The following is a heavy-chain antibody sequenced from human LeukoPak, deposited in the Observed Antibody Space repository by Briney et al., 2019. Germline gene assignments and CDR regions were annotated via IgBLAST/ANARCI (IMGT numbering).Heavy chain of an antibody. CDR1: GFTFSNHN. CDR2: ISGTSSYI. V-gene: IGHV3-21*01. D-gene: IGHD3-10*01. CDR3: ARALWSGPVYYGMDV. J-gene: IGHJ6*02. Sequence: PGGSLKLSCAASGFTFSNHNFYWVRQAPGKGLEWVSSISGTSSYIYYADSVKGRFTISRDNAKNSLYLQMNSLRAEDTAVYYCARALWSGPVYYGMDVWGQGTTVTVSS.